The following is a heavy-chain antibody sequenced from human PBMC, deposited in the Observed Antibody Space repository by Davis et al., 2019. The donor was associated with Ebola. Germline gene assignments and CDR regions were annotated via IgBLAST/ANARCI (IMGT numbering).Heavy chain of an antibody. V-gene: IGHV4-59*12. CDR2: IYYSGST. J-gene: IGHJ6*02. Sequence: SETLSPTCPPPGGPISSYYWSWTPQPPGKGLEWIGYIYYSGSTNYNLSLKSRVTISVDTSKNQFSLKLSSVTAADTAVYYCARSPLWSGYYYYYYGMDVWGQGTTVTVSS. D-gene: IGHD3-3*01. CDR3: ARSPLWSGYYYYYYGMDV. CDR1: GGPISSYY.